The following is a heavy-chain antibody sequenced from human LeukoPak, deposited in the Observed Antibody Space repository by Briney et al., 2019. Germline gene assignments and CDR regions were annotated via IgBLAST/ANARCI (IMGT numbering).Heavy chain of an antibody. CDR3: ASGTLKYSSGWFFDY. D-gene: IGHD6-19*01. Sequence: PGGSLRLSCAPSGFTFSSYAMHWVRQAPGKGLEWVAVISYDGSNKYYADSVKGRFTISRDNSKNTLYLQMNSLRAEDTAVYYCASGTLKYSSGWFFDYWGQGTLVTVSS. V-gene: IGHV3-30-3*01. J-gene: IGHJ4*02. CDR2: ISYDGSNK. CDR1: GFTFSSYA.